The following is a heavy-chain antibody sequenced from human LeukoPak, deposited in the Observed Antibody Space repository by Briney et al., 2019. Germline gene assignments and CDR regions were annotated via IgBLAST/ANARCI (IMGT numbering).Heavy chain of an antibody. CDR2: IKQDGSER. V-gene: IGHV3-7*01. Sequence: GESLRLSCAASGFTFSDYWMHWVRQAPGRGLEWVANIKQDGSERYYVDPVKGRFTITRDNAKNSLSLQMNSLRVEDTAVYYCVRAIAAAASYWGQGTLVTVSS. CDR1: GFTFSDYW. CDR3: VRAIAAAASY. D-gene: IGHD6-13*01. J-gene: IGHJ4*02.